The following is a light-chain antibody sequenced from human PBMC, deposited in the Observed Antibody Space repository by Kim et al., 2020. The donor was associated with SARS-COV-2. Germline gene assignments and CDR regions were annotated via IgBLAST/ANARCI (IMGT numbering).Light chain of an antibody. J-gene: IGKJ2*01. CDR1: RNISSGF. V-gene: IGKV3-20*01. CDR2: GAS. Sequence: LSPVERATLFCRASRNISSGFLAWYQQKPGQSPRLLIYGASSRATDIPDRFSGYGSGTDFTLTLSRLEPEDFAVYYCQQTTRSPYTFGQGTKLEI. CDR3: QQTTRSPYT.